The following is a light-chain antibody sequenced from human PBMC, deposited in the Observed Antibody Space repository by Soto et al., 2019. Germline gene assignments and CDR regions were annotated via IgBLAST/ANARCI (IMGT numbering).Light chain of an antibody. Sequence: QSALTQPVSVSGSPGQSITISCTGTSSDIGSFNYVSWFQQHPGKTPNLIILEVVNRPSGVSNRFSGSKSGNTASLTISGLQADDEADYYCSSYTRRTTVLFGGGTKLTVL. V-gene: IGLV2-14*01. CDR2: EVV. J-gene: IGLJ2*01. CDR1: SSDIGSFNY. CDR3: SSYTRRTTVL.